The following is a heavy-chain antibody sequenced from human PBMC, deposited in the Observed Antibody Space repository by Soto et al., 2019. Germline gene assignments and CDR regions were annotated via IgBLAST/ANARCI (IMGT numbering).Heavy chain of an antibody. J-gene: IGHJ4*02. V-gene: IGHV1-3*01. CDR3: ATHVGYSNTCLSH. D-gene: IGHD6-13*01. Sequence: ASVKVSCKASGYTFTSPATHWVRQAPGQRLEWMGWIKAGNGDIKYSQKFQGRVTFTTDTSANTAYMELSSLRSEDTAVYYCATHVGYSNTCLSHWGQGTLVTVSS. CDR2: IKAGNGDI. CDR1: GYTFTSPA.